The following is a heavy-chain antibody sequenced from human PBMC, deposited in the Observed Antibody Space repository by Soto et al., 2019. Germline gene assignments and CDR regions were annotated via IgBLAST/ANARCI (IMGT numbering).Heavy chain of an antibody. J-gene: IGHJ6*02. CDR2: ISSYNGDT. Sequence: ASVKVSCKASGYTFTRSGISWVRQAPAQEPEWMGWISSYNGDTIYAQKLQGRVTMTTDTSTSTAYMELRSLTSDDTAVYYCARLIRSVTTDYYYGMDVWGQGTTVTVCS. CDR1: GYTFTRSG. V-gene: IGHV1-18*01. D-gene: IGHD4-17*01. CDR3: ARLIRSVTTDYYYGMDV.